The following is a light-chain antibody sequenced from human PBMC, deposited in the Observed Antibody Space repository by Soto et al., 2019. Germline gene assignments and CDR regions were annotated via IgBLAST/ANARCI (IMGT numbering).Light chain of an antibody. CDR1: QSVSSY. CDR3: QQYGTSPPLT. V-gene: IGKV3-20*01. CDR2: GAS. J-gene: IGKJ4*01. Sequence: EIVLTQSPATLSLSPGERATLSCRASQSVSSYLAWYQQKPGQAPRLLIYGASSRATGIPDRFSGSGSATDFTLTIRRLEPEDFAVYYCQQYGTSPPLTFGGGTKGDIK.